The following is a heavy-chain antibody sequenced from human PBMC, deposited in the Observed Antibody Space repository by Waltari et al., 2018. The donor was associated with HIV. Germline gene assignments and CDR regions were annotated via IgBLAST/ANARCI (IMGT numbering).Heavy chain of an antibody. V-gene: IGHV3-48*04. CDR3: ARARGYSYGYEDY. J-gene: IGHJ4*02. Sequence: EVQLVESGGDLVQPGGSLRLSCAASGFSFSSYSMNWVRQAPGKGLEWISYISNSGNTSDYADSVKGRFTISRDNDKNSLSLQRHSLRAEDTAVYYCARARGYSYGYEDYWGQGALVTVSS. D-gene: IGHD5-18*01. CDR2: ISNSGNTS. CDR1: GFSFSSYS.